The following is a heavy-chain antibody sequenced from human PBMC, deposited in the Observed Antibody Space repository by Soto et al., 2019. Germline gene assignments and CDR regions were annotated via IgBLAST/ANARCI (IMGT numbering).Heavy chain of an antibody. V-gene: IGHV3-23*01. CDR1: GFAFSSYA. J-gene: IGHJ5*02. CDR3: ARGYGSGSQGWFDP. CDR2: ISGSGGST. D-gene: IGHD3-10*01. Sequence: GSLRLSCAASGFAFSSYAMSWVRQAPGKGLEWVSAISGSGGSTYYADSVKGRFTISRDNAKNTLYLQMNSLRADDTAVYYCARGYGSGSQGWFDPWGQGTLVTVSS.